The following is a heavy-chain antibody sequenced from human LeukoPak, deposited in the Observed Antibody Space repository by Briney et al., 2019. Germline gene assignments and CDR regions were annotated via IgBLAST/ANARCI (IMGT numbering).Heavy chain of an antibody. CDR2: IYYSGST. Sequence: SETLSLTCTVSGGSISSISYSWGWIRQPPGKGLEWIGTIYYSGSTYYNPSLKSRVTISRDTSKNQFSLNLSSVTAADTAVYYCARYASSGYYRYYFDYWGQGTLVTVSS. J-gene: IGHJ4*02. CDR3: ARYASSGYYRYYFDY. CDR1: GGSISSISYS. D-gene: IGHD3-22*01. V-gene: IGHV4-39*01.